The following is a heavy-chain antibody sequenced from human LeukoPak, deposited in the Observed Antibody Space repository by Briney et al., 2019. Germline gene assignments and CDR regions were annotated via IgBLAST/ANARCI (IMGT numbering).Heavy chain of an antibody. D-gene: IGHD2-2*01. CDR1: GGSITNNNYY. J-gene: IGHJ4*02. CDR2: IFYSGGT. CDR3: ARLCPGYCSSTSANDFDY. Sequence: SSETLSLTCTVSGGSITNNNYYWGWIRQPPGKGLEWIGSIFYSGGTYDNPSLKSRVTISVDTSKNQFSLKLSSVTAADTAVYYCARLCPGYCSSTSANDFDYWGQGTLVTVSS. V-gene: IGHV4-39*07.